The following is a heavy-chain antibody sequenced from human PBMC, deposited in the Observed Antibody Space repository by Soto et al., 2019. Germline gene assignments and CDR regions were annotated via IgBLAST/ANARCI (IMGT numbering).Heavy chain of an antibody. D-gene: IGHD6-13*01. V-gene: IGHV3-23*01. CDR2: ISVSGTST. Sequence: EVQLLESGGGLVQPGGSLRLSCAASGFTFSNFAMTWVRQAPGKGLEWVSAISVSGTSTYYANSVKGRFTISRDNSKNTLSLQLNSLRAEDTAVYYCAKEGCSSSCSSDYWGQGTLVTVSS. J-gene: IGHJ4*02. CDR1: GFTFSNFA. CDR3: AKEGCSSSCSSDY.